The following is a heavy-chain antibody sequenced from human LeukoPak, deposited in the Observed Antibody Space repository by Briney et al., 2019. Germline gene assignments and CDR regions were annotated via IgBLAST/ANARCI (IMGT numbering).Heavy chain of an antibody. CDR2: IYYTEST. CDR3: ARAPYSRGWQGLYYFDY. D-gene: IGHD6-19*01. V-gene: IGHV4-30-4*01. CDR1: GRSIRSGDYY. J-gene: IGHJ4*02. Sequence: SETLSLTCTVSGRSIRSGDYYWSWIRQPPGKGLEWIGYIYYTESTYYNPSLNSRVTISVDTSRNQFSLKLSSVTAADTAVYYCARAPYSRGWQGLYYFDYWGQGTLVTVSS.